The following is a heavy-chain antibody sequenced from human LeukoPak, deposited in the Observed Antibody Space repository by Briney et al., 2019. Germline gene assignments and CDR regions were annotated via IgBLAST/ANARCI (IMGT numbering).Heavy chain of an antibody. CDR1: GFTFTCCG. D-gene: IGHD1-1*01. J-gene: IGHJ4*02. CDR2: ISYHGSNI. CDR3: ARKNEQGVTDF. V-gene: IGHV3-30*03. Sequence: TGGSLRLSCAASGFTFTCCGMHWVRQAPGMGLEWLAVISYHGSNIYYADSVKGRFTISRDNSKNTAFLQMNSLRPEDTALYYCARKNEQGVTDFWGQGALVTVSA.